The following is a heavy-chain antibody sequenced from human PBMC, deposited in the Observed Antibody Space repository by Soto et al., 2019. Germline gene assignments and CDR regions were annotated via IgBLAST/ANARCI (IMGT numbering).Heavy chain of an antibody. CDR3: ATPQKGYNWNYFDH. J-gene: IGHJ4*02. Sequence: SETLSLTCAVSGASISGSYYYWAWLRQSPGKGPEWIGSVFYTGFTSYNPSLESRVSVSVDTSKSQFSLKLSAVTAADTAVYYCATPQKGYNWNYFDHWGQGALVTVSS. V-gene: IGHV4-39*01. CDR2: VFYTGFT. D-gene: IGHD1-20*01. CDR1: GASISGSYYY.